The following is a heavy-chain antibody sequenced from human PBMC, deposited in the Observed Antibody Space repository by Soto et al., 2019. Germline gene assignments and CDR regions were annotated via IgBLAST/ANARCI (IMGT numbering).Heavy chain of an antibody. CDR2: TYYRSKWYN. J-gene: IGHJ6*02. Sequence: SQTLSLTCAISGDSVPSNSAAWNWIRQSPSRGLEWLGRTYYRSKWYNDYAVSVKSRITINPDTSKNQFSLQLNSVTPEDTAVYYCARDHIAAAGRGNYYYYGMDVWGQGTTVTVSS. V-gene: IGHV6-1*01. CDR1: GDSVPSNSAA. CDR3: ARDHIAAAGRGNYYYYGMDV. D-gene: IGHD6-13*01.